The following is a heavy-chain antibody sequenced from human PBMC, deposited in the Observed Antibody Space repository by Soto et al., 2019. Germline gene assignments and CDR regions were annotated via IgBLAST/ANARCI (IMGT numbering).Heavy chain of an antibody. Sequence: QITLKESGPTLVKPTQILTLTCTFSGFSLSTRGVGVGWIRQPPGKALEWLALVYLDDDIWYSPSLKSRLTITKDNSKNQVVLTMTNMDPVDTATYYCTHRPYGYKYYFNYWGQGTLVTVSS. D-gene: IGHD5-18*01. J-gene: IGHJ4*02. V-gene: IGHV2-5*02. CDR1: GFSLSTRGVG. CDR3: THRPYGYKYYFNY. CDR2: VYLDDDI.